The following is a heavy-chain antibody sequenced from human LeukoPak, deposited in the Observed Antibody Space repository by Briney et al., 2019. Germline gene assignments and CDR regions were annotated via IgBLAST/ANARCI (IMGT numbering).Heavy chain of an antibody. D-gene: IGHD3-10*01. CDR2: IYYSGST. Sequence: SETLSLTCTVSGGSISSSSYYWGWIRQPPGKGLEWIGSIYYSGSTYYNPSLKSRVTISVDTSKNQFSLKLSSVTAADTAVYYCARAAPITMVRGVIHWFDPWGQEPWSPSPQ. CDR3: ARAAPITMVRGVIHWFDP. V-gene: IGHV4-39*07. CDR1: GGSISSSSYY. J-gene: IGHJ5*02.